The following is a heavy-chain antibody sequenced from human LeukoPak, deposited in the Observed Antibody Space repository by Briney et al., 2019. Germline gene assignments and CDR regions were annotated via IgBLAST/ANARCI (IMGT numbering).Heavy chain of an antibody. CDR3: ARPLSPRSALDAFDI. CDR1: GGSISSYY. D-gene: IGHD1-26*01. Sequence: PSETLSLTCTVSGGSISSYYWSWIRQPPGKGLEWIGYISYSGSTNFNPSLKSRVTISVDTSKNQFSLKLSSVTAADTAVYYCARPLSPRSALDAFDIWGQGTMVTVTS. CDR2: ISYSGST. V-gene: IGHV4-59*08. J-gene: IGHJ3*02.